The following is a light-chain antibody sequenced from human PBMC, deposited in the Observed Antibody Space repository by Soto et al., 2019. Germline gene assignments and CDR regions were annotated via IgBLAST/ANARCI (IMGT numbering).Light chain of an antibody. V-gene: IGLV1-47*01. CDR3: AAWDDSLSVVV. J-gene: IGLJ2*01. CDR2: RNN. Sequence: QAVVTQPPSASGTPGQRVTISCSGSSSNIGSNYVYWYQQLPGTAPKLLIYRNNQRPSGVPDRFSGSKSGTSASLAISGLRSEDEADYYCAAWDDSLSVVVFGGGTKLTVL. CDR1: SSNIGSNY.